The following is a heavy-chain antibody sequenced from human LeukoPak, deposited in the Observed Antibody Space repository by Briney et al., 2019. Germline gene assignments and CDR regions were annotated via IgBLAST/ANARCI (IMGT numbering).Heavy chain of an antibody. J-gene: IGHJ6*02. CDR2: IYYSGST. CDR3: ARGSIYGYYYYYGMDV. CDR1: GGSISSYY. D-gene: IGHD2-2*02. Sequence: SETLSLTCTVSGGSISSYYWSWIRQPPGKRLEWIGYIYYSGSTNYNPSLKSRVTISVDTSKNQFSLKLSSVTAADTAVYYCARGSIYGYYYYYGMDVWGQGTTVTVSS. V-gene: IGHV4-59*01.